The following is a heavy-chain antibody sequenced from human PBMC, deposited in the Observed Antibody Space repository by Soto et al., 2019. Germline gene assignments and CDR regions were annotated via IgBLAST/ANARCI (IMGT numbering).Heavy chain of an antibody. V-gene: IGHV1-18*01. CDR1: GYTFTTYG. CDR2: ISPYNGNT. Sequence: QVQLVQSGAEVRKPGASVKVSCKASGYTFTTYGISWVRQAPGQGLEWMGWISPYNGNTNYAQKLQGRVTMTTDTSTSTAYMELRSLRYDDTAVYYGARGGSHYEDVIHGAFDIWGQGTMVTVSS. CDR3: ARGGSHYEDVIHGAFDI. J-gene: IGHJ3*02. D-gene: IGHD1-26*01.